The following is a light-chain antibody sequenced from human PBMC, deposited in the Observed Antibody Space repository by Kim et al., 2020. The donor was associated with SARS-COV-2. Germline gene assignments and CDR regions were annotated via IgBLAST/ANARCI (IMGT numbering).Light chain of an antibody. Sequence: VALGQTVRITCKGDSLRSYYATWYQQKPGQAPKVVIFGKDNRPSGVPDRFSGSSSGNTAYWTITGTQAGDEADYYCNSRDSNDYVVFGGGTKVTVL. CDR1: SLRSYY. V-gene: IGLV3-19*01. CDR2: GKD. CDR3: NSRDSNDYVV. J-gene: IGLJ2*01.